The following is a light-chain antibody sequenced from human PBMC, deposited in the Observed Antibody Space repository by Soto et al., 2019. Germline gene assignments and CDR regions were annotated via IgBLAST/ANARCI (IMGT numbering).Light chain of an antibody. Sequence: EIVLTQSPGTLSLSPGERASLSCRASQSVSSSYLGWYQQTPGQAPRLLIYGASSRATGIPDRFSGSGSGTDFTLTISRLEPDDFAVYYCQQYGSSPKTFGQGTKLEL. CDR1: QSVSSSY. J-gene: IGKJ2*01. CDR3: QQYGSSPKT. CDR2: GAS. V-gene: IGKV3-20*01.